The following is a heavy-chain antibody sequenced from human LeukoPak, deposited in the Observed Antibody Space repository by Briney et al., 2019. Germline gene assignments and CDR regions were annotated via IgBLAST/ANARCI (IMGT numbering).Heavy chain of an antibody. V-gene: IGHV4-4*07. Sequence: SETLSLTCTVSGGSISSYYWSWIRQPAGKGLEWIGRIYTSGSTNYNPSHKSRVTMSVDTSKNQFSLKLSSVTAADTAVYYCARGVVAAAGRTFDFWGQGTLVTVSS. J-gene: IGHJ4*02. CDR2: IYTSGST. CDR3: ARGVVAAAGRTFDF. CDR1: GGSISSYY. D-gene: IGHD6-13*01.